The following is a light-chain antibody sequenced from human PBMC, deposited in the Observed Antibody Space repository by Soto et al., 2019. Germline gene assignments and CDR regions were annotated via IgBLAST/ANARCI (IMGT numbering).Light chain of an antibody. Sequence: EIVMTQCPVTLSVSPGERATLSCRASQSVSNKLAWYQQRPGQAPRLLIFGASTRATGIPARFSGSGSGTEFTLSISSLQSEDFAVYYCQQYNYWPPWTFGQGTKVEI. J-gene: IGKJ1*01. CDR2: GAS. CDR3: QQYNYWPPWT. V-gene: IGKV3-15*01. CDR1: QSVSNK.